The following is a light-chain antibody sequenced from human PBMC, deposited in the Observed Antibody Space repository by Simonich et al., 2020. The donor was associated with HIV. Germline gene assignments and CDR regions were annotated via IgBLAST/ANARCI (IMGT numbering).Light chain of an antibody. CDR3: QQYYDTPYT. J-gene: IGKJ2*01. V-gene: IGKV4-1*01. CDR1: QSVFYSSNNKNY. Sequence: DIVMTQSPDSLAVSLGERATINCKSSQSVFYSSNNKNYLGWYQQKPGQTPKLLIYWASTRESGVPDRISGSGSGTDFTLTISSLQAEDVAVYYCQQYYDTPYTFGQGTKLEIK. CDR2: WAS.